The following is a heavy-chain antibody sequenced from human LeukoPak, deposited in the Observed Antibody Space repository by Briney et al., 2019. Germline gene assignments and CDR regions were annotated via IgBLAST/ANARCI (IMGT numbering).Heavy chain of an antibody. CDR3: ARECYGSGTRGHFDP. CDR1: GGSFSGYY. D-gene: IGHD3-10*01. CDR2: IYYSGST. V-gene: IGHV4-59*01. Sequence: SETLSLTCAVYGGSFSGYYWSWIRQPPGKGLEWIGYIYYSGSTNYNPSLKSRVTISVDTSKNQFSLKLSSVTAADTAVYYCARECYGSGTRGHFDPWGQGTLVTVSS. J-gene: IGHJ5*02.